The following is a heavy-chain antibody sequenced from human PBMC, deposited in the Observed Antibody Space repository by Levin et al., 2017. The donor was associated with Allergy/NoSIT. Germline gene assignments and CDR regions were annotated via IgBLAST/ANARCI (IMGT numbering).Heavy chain of an antibody. D-gene: IGHD6-13*01. Sequence: SQTLSLTCAVSGGSISSGGYSWRWIRQPPGKGLEWIGYIYHSGSTYYNPSLKSRVTISVDRSKNQFSLKLSSVTAADTAVYYCARCVGEAAGRGTNWFDPWGQGTLVTVSS. CDR2: IYHSGST. CDR1: GGSISSGGYS. CDR3: ARCVGEAAGRGTNWFDP. J-gene: IGHJ5*02. V-gene: IGHV4-30-2*01.